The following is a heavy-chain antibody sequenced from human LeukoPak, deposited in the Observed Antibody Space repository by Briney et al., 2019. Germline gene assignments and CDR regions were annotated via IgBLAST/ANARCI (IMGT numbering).Heavy chain of an antibody. CDR1: GYTFTNYD. CDR3: VRGPPNWGFDY. Sequence: ASVKVSCKASGYTFTNYDINWVRQATGQGLEWMGWLRSNSGDTGYAQKFQDRVTMTRDTFISTAYMELNNVRSEDTAVYYCVRGPPNWGFDYWGQGTLVTVSS. V-gene: IGHV1-8*01. J-gene: IGHJ4*02. D-gene: IGHD7-27*01. CDR2: LRSNSGDT.